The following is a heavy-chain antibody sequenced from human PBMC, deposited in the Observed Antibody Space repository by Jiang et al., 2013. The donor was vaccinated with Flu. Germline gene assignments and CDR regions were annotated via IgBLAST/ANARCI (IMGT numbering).Heavy chain of an antibody. CDR3: ARHVAATGPDY. Sequence: GAEVKKPGESLKISCEGSGYTFTNYWIGWVRQMPGKGLEWLGIIYPGDSDTRYSPSFQGQVTISADKSISTAYLQWSSLKASDTAMYYCARHVAATGPDYWGQGTLVTVSS. J-gene: IGHJ4*02. V-gene: IGHV5-51*01. CDR2: IYPGDSDT. CDR1: GYTFTNYW. D-gene: IGHD6-13*01.